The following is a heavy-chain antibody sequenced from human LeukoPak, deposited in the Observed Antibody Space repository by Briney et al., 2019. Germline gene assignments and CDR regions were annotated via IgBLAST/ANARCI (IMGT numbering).Heavy chain of an antibody. CDR1: GLTFSDAW. V-gene: IGHV3-15*01. D-gene: IGHD2/OR15-2a*01. CDR3: IWMNTVNMIGF. CDR2: IKSKGSGGTI. J-gene: IGHJ4*02. Sequence: GGSLRLSCVVSGLTFSDAWMTWVRQAPGKGLEWIGRIKSKGSGGTIDYAAPVKGRFVISRDDAENTLYLQMNSLKAEDTAVYYCIWMNTVNMIGFWGQGTLVTVSS.